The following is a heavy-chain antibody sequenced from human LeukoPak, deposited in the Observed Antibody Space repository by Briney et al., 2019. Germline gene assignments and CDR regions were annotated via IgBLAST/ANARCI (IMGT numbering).Heavy chain of an antibody. CDR3: AKGAGHRAFDI. D-gene: IGHD6-19*01. CDR1: GFTISTYA. V-gene: IGHV3-23*01. CDR2: ISGSGGST. J-gene: IGHJ3*02. Sequence: GGSLRLSCAASGFTISTYAMSWVRPAPGEGLEWVSAISGSGGSTYYADSVKGRFTISRDNSKNTLYLQMNSLRAEDTAVYYCAKGAGHRAFDIWGQGTMVTVSS.